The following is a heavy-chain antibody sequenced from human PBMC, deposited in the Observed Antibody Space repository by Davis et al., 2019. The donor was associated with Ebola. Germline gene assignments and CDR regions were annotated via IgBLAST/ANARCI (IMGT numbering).Heavy chain of an antibody. D-gene: IGHD6-19*01. CDR2: INPSGGST. V-gene: IGHV1-46*01. CDR1: GYTFSNYY. CDR3: AKTPHGWSAVY. J-gene: IGHJ4*02. Sequence: ASVKVSCKASGYTFSNYYLHWLRQAPGQGLEWMAMINPSGGSTVYAPKFQGRVTVTTDTSTSTLHMELNSLRAEDTAVYYCAKTPHGWSAVYWGQGTLVTVSS.